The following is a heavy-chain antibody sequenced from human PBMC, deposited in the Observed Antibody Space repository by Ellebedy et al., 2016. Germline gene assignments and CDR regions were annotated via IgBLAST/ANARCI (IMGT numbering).Heavy chain of an antibody. V-gene: IGHV3-7*03. CDR1: GFTFSNYW. Sequence: GESLKISCVASGFTFSNYWMGWVRQAPGKGLEWVANIRNDESEKYFVDSVKGRFTISRDNAKNSVYLQMSSLRAEDTAVYYCAGGSGWLCDQWGQGTLVTVSS. CDR3: AGGSGWLCDQ. J-gene: IGHJ4*02. D-gene: IGHD6-19*01. CDR2: IRNDESEK.